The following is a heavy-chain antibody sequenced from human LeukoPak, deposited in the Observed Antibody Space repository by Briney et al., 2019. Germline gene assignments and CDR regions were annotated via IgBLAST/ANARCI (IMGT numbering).Heavy chain of an antibody. Sequence: GGSLRLSCAASGFTFSNYWMSWVRQAPGKGLEWVANIRQDGSEKYYVDSMRGRFTISRDNAKNSLYLQMNSLRAEDTAVYYCARGMTLGWDRVADAFDIWGQGTMVTVSS. J-gene: IGHJ3*02. V-gene: IGHV3-7*01. CDR2: IRQDGSEK. CDR3: ARGMTLGWDRVADAFDI. D-gene: IGHD6-19*01. CDR1: GFTFSNYW.